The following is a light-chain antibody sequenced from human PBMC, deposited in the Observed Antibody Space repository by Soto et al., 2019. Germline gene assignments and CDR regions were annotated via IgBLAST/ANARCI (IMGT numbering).Light chain of an antibody. CDR2: AAS. CDR1: QRIRSS. V-gene: IGKV1-39*01. CDR3: QQSYITPPT. J-gene: IGKJ1*01. Sequence: IQMTQSPSSLSASSGDRVTITCRASQRIRSSLNWYQQKPGKAPKPLIYAASSLHSGVPSRFSGSGSGTDFTLTISSLQPDDFATYYCQQSYITPPTFGQGTKVES.